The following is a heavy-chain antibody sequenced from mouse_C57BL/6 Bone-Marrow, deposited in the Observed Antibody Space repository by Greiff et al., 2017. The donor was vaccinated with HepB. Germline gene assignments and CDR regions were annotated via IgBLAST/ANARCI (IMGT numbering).Heavy chain of an antibody. CDR1: GYTFTTYP. J-gene: IGHJ2*01. CDR3: ALGTWDY. D-gene: IGHD4-1*01. CDR2: FNPYYDDT. V-gene: IGHV1-47*01. Sequence: VQLVESGAELVKPGASVKMSCKASGYTFTTYPIEWVKQTHGKSLEWIGNFNPYYDDTKSNEKFKGKATLTVEKSSSTVYMELGRFTSDDSAVYYCALGTWDYWGQGTTLTVSS.